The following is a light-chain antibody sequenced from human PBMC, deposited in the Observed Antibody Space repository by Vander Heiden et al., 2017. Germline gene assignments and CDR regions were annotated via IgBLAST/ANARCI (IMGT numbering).Light chain of an antibody. V-gene: IGKV1-6*01. CDR3: LQDYNHPWT. J-gene: IGKJ1*01. CDR2: GAS. Sequence: IQITHSPSSLSASVGDRVTITCQASQDIRNDLGWYQQRPGKAPKLLIYGASSLQSGVPSRFSASGSGTDFTFTISSLQPEDFATYYCLQDYNHPWTFGQGTQVEIK. CDR1: QDIRND.